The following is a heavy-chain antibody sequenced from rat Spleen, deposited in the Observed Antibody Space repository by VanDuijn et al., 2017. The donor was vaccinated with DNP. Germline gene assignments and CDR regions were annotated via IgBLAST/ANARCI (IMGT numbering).Heavy chain of an antibody. D-gene: IGHD1-1*01. CDR1: GFSLPSNS. Sequence: QVQLKESGPGLVQPSQTLSLTCTVAGFSLPSNSVHWVRQPPGKGLEWMGVVWIGGTTPISSIFKSRVSISRDTSKSQVFLKVNSLQPEDTATYYCARDGQWDYLDYWGQGIMVTVAS. CDR2: VWIGGTT. J-gene: IGHJ2*01. CDR3: ARDGQWDYLDY. V-gene: IGHV2-41*01.